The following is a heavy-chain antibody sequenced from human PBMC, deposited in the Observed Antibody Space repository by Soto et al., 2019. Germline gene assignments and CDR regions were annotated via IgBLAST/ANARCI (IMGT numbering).Heavy chain of an antibody. J-gene: IGHJ6*02. Sequence: ASVKVSCKASGYSFTDYHIHWVRQAPGQGLELLGRINPKSARTSTAQKFQGWVTMTTDTSISTASMGLTRLTSDDTAIYYCARGDSTDCSNGVCSFFYNHDMDVWGQGTTVTVSS. CDR3: ARGDSTDCSNGVCSFFYNHDMDV. V-gene: IGHV1-2*04. CDR1: GYSFTDYH. CDR2: INPKSART. D-gene: IGHD2-8*01.